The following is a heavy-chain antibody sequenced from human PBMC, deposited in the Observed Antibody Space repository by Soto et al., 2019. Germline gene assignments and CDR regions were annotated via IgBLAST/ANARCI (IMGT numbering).Heavy chain of an antibody. CDR2: ISFDGSTK. J-gene: IGHJ4*02. V-gene: IGHV3-33*05. CDR3: ASAETKEYYYDRRGIGPPFDS. CDR1: GFTFSKFG. Sequence: QVQLVESGGGVVQPGRSLRLSCAASGFTFSKFGMHWVRQAPGKGLEWLAVISFDGSTKYHADSVKGRFTVSRDNSQNTLYLPMISLRVDDTAVYHCASAETKEYYYDRRGIGPPFDSWGQGTRVTVSS. D-gene: IGHD3-22*01.